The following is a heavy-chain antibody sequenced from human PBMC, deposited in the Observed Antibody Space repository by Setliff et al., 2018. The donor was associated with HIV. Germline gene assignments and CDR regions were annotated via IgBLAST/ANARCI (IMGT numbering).Heavy chain of an antibody. J-gene: IGHJ4*02. CDR3: AKFGPVISAAAGLDY. V-gene: IGHV3-66*02. D-gene: IGHD2-15*01. CDR2: IHSDGTT. Sequence: PGGSLRLSCAASGFSVSTNYMNWVCQAPGKGLEWVSVIHSDGTTYYADSVKGRFTVSRDNSKNTLYLQMNSLMAEDTAVYYCAKFGPVISAAAGLDYWGQGTLVTVSS. CDR1: GFSVSTNY.